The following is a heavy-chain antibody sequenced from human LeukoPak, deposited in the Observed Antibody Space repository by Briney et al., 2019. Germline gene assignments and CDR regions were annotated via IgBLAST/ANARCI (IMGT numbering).Heavy chain of an antibody. CDR1: GGSISSSSYY. CDR2: IYYSGST. V-gene: IGHV4-39*07. D-gene: IGHD2-2*01. CDR3: ARDFGLPAAMVLRWFDP. J-gene: IGHJ5*02. Sequence: SETLSLTRTVSGGSISSSSYYWGWIRQPPGKGLEWIGSIYYSGSTYYNPSLKSRVTISVDTSKNQFSLKLSSVTAADTAVYYCARDFGLPAAMVLRWFDPWGQGTLVTVSS.